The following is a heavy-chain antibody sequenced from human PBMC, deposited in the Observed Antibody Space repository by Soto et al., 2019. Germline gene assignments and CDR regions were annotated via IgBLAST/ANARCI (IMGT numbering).Heavy chain of an antibody. J-gene: IGHJ4*02. D-gene: IGHD3-22*01. V-gene: IGHV2-5*02. CDR2: IYWDDDK. CDR3: AHRTGFSMSFDH. Sequence: SGPTLVNPTQTLTLTCTFSGFSLSTSGVGVGWIRQPPGKALEWLALIYWDDDKRFSPSLESRLAITKDTAKNRVVLTMTHMDPVDTGTYYCAHRTGFSMSFDHWGQGALVTVSS. CDR1: GFSLSTSGVG.